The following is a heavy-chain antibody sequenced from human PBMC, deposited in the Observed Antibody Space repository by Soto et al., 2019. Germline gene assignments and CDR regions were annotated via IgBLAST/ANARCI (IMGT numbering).Heavy chain of an antibody. D-gene: IGHD2-2*02. CDR3: ARDLDTVGP. V-gene: IGHV4-61*01. Sequence: PSETLSLTCTVSGGSVSSGSYCWTWIRQPPGKGLDWIGCIYYSGSTNYNPSLKSRVTISVDTSKNQFSLKLSSVTAADTAVYYCARDLDTVGPWGQGTLVTVSS. J-gene: IGHJ5*02. CDR2: IYYSGST. CDR1: GGSVSSGSYC.